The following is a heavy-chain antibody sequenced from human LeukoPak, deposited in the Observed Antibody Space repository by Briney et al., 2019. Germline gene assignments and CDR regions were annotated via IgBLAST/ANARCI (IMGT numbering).Heavy chain of an antibody. CDR1: GFTFSSYA. D-gene: IGHD3-10*01. J-gene: IGHJ5*02. Sequence: GGSLRLSCAASGFTFSSYAMNWVRQAPGKGLEWVSAISGIGGSTYYADSVKGRFTISRDNSKNTLYLQMNSLRAEDTAVYYCAKAPYYASGSYGLNWFDPWGQGTLVTVSS. CDR3: AKAPYYASGSYGLNWFDP. CDR2: ISGIGGST. V-gene: IGHV3-23*01.